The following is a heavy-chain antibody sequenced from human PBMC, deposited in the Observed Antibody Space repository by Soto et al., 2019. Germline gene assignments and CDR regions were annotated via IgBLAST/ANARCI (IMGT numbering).Heavy chain of an antibody. Sequence: EVQLVESGGGLVKPGGSLRLSCAASGFTLSRYSMNWVPQAPGKGLEWVSSISSSSSYIHYADSVKGRFTISRDNAKNSLYLQMNSLSAEDTAVYYCASQTSGYYYYGMDGWGQGTTVTVSS. CDR1: GFTLSRYS. J-gene: IGHJ6*02. V-gene: IGHV3-21*01. CDR3: ASQTSGYYYYGMDG. CDR2: ISSSSSYI.